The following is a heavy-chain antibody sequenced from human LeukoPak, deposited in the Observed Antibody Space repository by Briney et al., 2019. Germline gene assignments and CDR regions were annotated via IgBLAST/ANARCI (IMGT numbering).Heavy chain of an antibody. Sequence: SETLSLTCTVSGGSISSYYWSWIRQPPGKGLEWIGYIYYSGSTNYNPSLKSRVTISVDTSKNQFSLKLSSVTAADTAVYYCARGPSYKGPPQNAFDIWGQGTMVTVSS. CDR1: GGSISSYY. CDR3: ARGPSYKGPPQNAFDI. V-gene: IGHV4-59*08. D-gene: IGHD1-14*01. J-gene: IGHJ3*02. CDR2: IYYSGST.